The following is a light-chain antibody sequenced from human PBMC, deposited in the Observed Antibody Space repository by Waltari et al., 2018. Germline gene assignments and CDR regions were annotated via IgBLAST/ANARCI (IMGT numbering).Light chain of an antibody. V-gene: IGKV3-11*01. CDR3: QQHSNWPPTFT. CDR1: QRVSRF. Sequence: IVLTQSPATLSLSPGERATLSCRASQRVSRFLAWYQQKPGQAPRLLSCDASNRATGIPARFSGSGSGTDFTLTISSLAPEDFAVYYCQQHSNWPPTFTFGPGTKVDI. J-gene: IGKJ3*01. CDR2: DAS.